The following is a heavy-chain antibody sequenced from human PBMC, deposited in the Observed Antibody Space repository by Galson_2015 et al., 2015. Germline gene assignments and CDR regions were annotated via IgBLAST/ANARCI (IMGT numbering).Heavy chain of an antibody. CDR3: ARVAMVVAATPRGHHTNYFDY. V-gene: IGHV1-46*01. J-gene: IGHJ4*02. CDR1: GYTFTSYY. D-gene: IGHD2-15*01. Sequence: SVKVSCKASGYTFTSYYMHWVRQAPGQGLEWMGIINPSGGSTSYAQKFQGRVTMTRDTSTSTVYMELSSLRSEDTAVYYCARVAMVVAATPRGHHTNYFDYWGQGTLVTVSS. CDR2: INPSGGST.